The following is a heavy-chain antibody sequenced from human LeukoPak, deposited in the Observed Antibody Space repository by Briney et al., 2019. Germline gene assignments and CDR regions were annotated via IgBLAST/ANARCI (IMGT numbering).Heavy chain of an antibody. V-gene: IGHV3-30-3*01. CDR1: GFTFSSYA. J-gene: IGHJ4*02. Sequence: GGSLRLSCAASGFTFSSYAMHWVRQAPGRGLEWVAVISYDGSNKYYADSVKGRFTISRDNSKNTLYLQMNSLRAEDTAVYYCARDLVVGIAAAGTVDYWGQGTLVTVSS. CDR2: ISYDGSNK. D-gene: IGHD6-13*01. CDR3: ARDLVVGIAAAGTVDY.